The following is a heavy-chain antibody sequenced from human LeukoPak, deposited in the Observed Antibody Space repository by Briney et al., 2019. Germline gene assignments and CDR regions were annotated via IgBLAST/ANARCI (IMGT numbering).Heavy chain of an antibody. D-gene: IGHD3-10*01. Sequence: GGSLRLSCAASEFTYDMNWVRQAPGKGLVWVSRINNDGSSTNYADSVKGRFTVSRDNAKNTLYLQMNSLRVEDTAVYYCARVGGESPRWFDPWGQGTLVTVSS. J-gene: IGHJ5*02. CDR3: ARVGGESPRWFDP. CDR1: EFTYD. V-gene: IGHV3-74*01. CDR2: INNDGSST.